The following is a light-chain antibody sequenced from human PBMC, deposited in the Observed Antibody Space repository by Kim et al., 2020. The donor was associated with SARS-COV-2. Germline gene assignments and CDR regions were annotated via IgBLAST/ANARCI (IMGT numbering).Light chain of an antibody. CDR1: QSVSSD. CDR2: ETS. CDR3: QQYHNMIT. Sequence: EIVMTQSPVTLSVSPGERATLSCRASQSVSSDLAWYQHKPGQAPRLLIYETSTRATGIPARFSGSGSGTEFTLTISRLQSEDFAVYYCQQYHNMITFGQGTRLEIK. V-gene: IGKV3D-15*01. J-gene: IGKJ5*01.